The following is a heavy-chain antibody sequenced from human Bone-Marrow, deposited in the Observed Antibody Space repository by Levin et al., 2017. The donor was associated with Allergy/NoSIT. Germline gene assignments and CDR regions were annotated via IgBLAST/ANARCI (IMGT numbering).Heavy chain of an antibody. J-gene: IGHJ4*02. D-gene: IGHD5-12*01. V-gene: IGHV3-23*01. CDR1: GFSFNNYA. Sequence: GASVKVSCAASGFSFNNYAMSWVRQAPGKGLEWVSALSDSGGSTYYTDYLKGRFTISRDNSRSTLYLQMSSLRVEDTAIYYCARHPRYDGHDRGGFDYWGQGTLVTVSS. CDR2: LSDSGGST. CDR3: ARHPRYDGHDRGGFDY.